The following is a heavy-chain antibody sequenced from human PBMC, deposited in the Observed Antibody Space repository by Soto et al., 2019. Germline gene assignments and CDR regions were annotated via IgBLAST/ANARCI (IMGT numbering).Heavy chain of an antibody. CDR1: GGTFSIYT. D-gene: IGHD2-15*01. Sequence: QVQLVQSGAEVKKPGSSVKVSCKISGGTFSIYTFNWVRQAPGQGLEWMGRIIPILRIANYAPKFQGRVTLSADISTSTAFMEVTNLRSDDTDVYYCATCGGGGCYSRSWFDPWGLGTQVTVSP. J-gene: IGHJ5*02. V-gene: IGHV1-69*02. CDR2: IIPILRIA. CDR3: ATCGGGGCYSRSWFDP.